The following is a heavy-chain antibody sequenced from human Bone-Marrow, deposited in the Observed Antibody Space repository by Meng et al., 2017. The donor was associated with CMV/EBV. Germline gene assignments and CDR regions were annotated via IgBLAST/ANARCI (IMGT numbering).Heavy chain of an antibody. D-gene: IGHD2-15*01. J-gene: IGHJ4*02. V-gene: IGHV4-59*12. Sequence: GSLRLSCTVSGGSISSYYWSWIRQPPGKGLEWIGYIYYSGSTNYNPSLKSRVTISVDTSKNQFSLKLSSVTAADTAVYYCARESSGGTHYFDYWGQGTLVTVSS. CDR3: ARESSGGTHYFDY. CDR1: GGSISSYY. CDR2: IYYSGST.